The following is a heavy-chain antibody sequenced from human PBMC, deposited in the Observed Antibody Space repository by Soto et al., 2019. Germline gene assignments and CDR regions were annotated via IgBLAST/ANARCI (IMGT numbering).Heavy chain of an antibody. CDR2: ISATGGST. D-gene: IGHD3-16*02. V-gene: IGHV3-23*01. Sequence: VGSVRLSCAGSGFTFASYVMTWVRQAPGKGLEWVSSISATGGSTYYAGSVKGRFTISRDNSKNTLYLQMNSLRAEDTAIYYCANAEHPRRSIGFDYWGQGTLVTVSS. CDR3: ANAEHPRRSIGFDY. J-gene: IGHJ4*02. CDR1: GFTFASYV.